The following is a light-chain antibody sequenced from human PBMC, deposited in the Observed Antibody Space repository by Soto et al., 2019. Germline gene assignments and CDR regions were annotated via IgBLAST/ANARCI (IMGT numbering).Light chain of an antibody. CDR3: QQYNNWRT. V-gene: IGKV3-15*01. CDR1: QSVSSN. CDR2: AAS. Sequence: EIVLTPSPATLSVSPGERATLSCRASQSVSSNLAWYQQKPGQAPRLPIYAASTRATGIPARFSGSGSGTEFTLTISSLQSEDFAVYYCQQYNNWRTFGQGT. J-gene: IGKJ1*01.